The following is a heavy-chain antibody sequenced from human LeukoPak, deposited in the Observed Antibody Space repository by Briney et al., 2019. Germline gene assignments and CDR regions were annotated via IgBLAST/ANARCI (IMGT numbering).Heavy chain of an antibody. J-gene: IGHJ5*02. V-gene: IGHV4-34*01. Sequence: PSETLSLTCAVYGGSFSGYYWSWIRQPPGKGLEWIGEINHSGSTNYNPSLKSRVTISVDTSKNQFSLKLSSVTAADTAVYYCARDIGWFDPWGRGTLVTVSS. D-gene: IGHD3-16*02. CDR3: ARDIGWFDP. CDR1: GGSFSGYY. CDR2: INHSGST.